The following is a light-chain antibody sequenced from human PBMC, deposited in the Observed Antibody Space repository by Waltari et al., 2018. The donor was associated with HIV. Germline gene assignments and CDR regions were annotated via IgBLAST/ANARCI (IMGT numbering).Light chain of an antibody. J-gene: IGKJ2*01. CDR2: EAS. V-gene: IGKV1-12*01. CDR1: QNIGRS. CDR3: QQATSFPHT. Sequence: IQMTHSPSSVSVSVGGGVSINCLASQNIGRSLAWYQLKPGKAPKLLVYEASRLNDGVPARFHATGSKSNFTLNINNLQSEDFAVYVCQQATSFPHTFG.